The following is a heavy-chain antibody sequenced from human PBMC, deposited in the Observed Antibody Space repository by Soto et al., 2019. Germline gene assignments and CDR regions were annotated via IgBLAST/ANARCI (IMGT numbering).Heavy chain of an antibody. V-gene: IGHV1-8*01. J-gene: IGHJ6*01. Sequence: ASVKVFCKASGYTFTSYDINWVRQATGQGLEWMGWMNPNSGNTGYAQKFQGRVTMTRNTSISTGYTERSSLTSEDTAVYYGAREVRSSYYYHGMDSWGKGTTVTVSS. CDR1: GYTFTSYD. CDR2: MNPNSGNT. CDR3: AREVRSSYYYHGMDS. D-gene: IGHD3-10*01.